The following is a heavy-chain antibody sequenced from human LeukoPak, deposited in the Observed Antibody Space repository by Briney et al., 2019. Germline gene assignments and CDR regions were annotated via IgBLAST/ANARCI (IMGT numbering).Heavy chain of an antibody. CDR3: AREIAGLLDY. V-gene: IGHV4-61*01. J-gene: IGHJ4*02. Sequence: SETLSLTCTVSGGSVSSGSYYWSWIRQPPGKGLEWIGYIYYSGSTNYNPSLKSRVTISVDPSKNQFSLKLSSVTAADTAVYSCAREIAGLLDYWGQGTLVTVSS. CDR1: GGSVSSGSYY. CDR2: IYYSGST. D-gene: IGHD6-13*01.